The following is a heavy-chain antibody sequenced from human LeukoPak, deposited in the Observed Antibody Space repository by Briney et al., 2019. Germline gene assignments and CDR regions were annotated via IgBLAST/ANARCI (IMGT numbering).Heavy chain of an antibody. V-gene: IGHV4-34*01. CDR3: ARGFFSLRSPGLPYFDH. D-gene: IGHD5/OR15-5a*01. J-gene: IGHJ4*02. CDR2: INHSGST. CDR1: GGPFSDHY. Sequence: AETLSLTCAVSGGPFSDHYWTWIRQPPGKGLQWIGEINHSGSTNYDPSLKSRVLISVDTSKNQFSLKVTSVTAADTAVYYCARGFFSLRSPGLPYFDHWGQGALVTVSS.